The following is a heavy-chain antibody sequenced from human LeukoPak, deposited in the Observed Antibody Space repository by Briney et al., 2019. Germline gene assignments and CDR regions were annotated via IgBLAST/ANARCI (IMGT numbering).Heavy chain of an antibody. CDR3: AREGYYGSGSPPSLYFDY. V-gene: IGHV3-30-3*01. D-gene: IGHD3-10*01. Sequence: PGGSPRLSCAASGFTFSSYAMHWVRQAPGKGLEWVAVTSSDLNVKLYADSVKGRFTISRDNSRSTLYLQMNSLRPEDTAIYYCAREGYYGSGSPPSLYFDYWGQGTLVTVSS. CDR1: GFTFSSYA. J-gene: IGHJ4*02. CDR2: TSSDLNVK.